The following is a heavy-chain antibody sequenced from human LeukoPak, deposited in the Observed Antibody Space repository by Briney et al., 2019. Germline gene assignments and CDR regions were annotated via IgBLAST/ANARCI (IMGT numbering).Heavy chain of an antibody. J-gene: IGHJ4*02. Sequence: SETLSLTCTVSGGSISSYYWSWIRQPPGKGLEWIGYIYYSGSTNYNPSLKSRVTISVDTSKNQFSLKLSSVTAADTAVYYCARHAGGYSYETWGQGTLVTVSS. V-gene: IGHV4-59*01. D-gene: IGHD5-18*01. CDR2: IYYSGST. CDR3: ARHAGGYSYET. CDR1: GGSISSYY.